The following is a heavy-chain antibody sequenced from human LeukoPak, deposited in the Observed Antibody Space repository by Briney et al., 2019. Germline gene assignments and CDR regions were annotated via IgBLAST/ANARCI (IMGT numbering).Heavy chain of an antibody. J-gene: IGHJ4*02. Sequence: PSQTLSLTCAVSGGSISSGGSSWSWIRQPPGKGLEWIGYIYHSGSTNYNPSLKSRVTISVDTSKNQFSLKLSSVTAAGTAVYYCARRERYYYGSGSNTYFDYWGQGTLVTVSS. D-gene: IGHD3-10*01. CDR1: GGSISSGGSS. CDR2: IYHSGST. CDR3: ARRERYYYGSGSNTYFDY. V-gene: IGHV4-30-2*01.